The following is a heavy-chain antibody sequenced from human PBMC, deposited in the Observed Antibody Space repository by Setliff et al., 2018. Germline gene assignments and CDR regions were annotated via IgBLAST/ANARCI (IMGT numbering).Heavy chain of an antibody. J-gene: IGHJ4*02. CDR3: ARTCSGSGCYAGLES. CDR1: GFTFSNYA. Sequence: GGSLRLSCAASGFTFSNYAMHWVRQAPGKGLEWVAVISYDGSNKFYADSVKGRFTISRDNSKNTLYLQMNSLRPEDTAVYYCARTCSGSGCYAGLESWGQGTPVTVSS. D-gene: IGHD2-15*01. V-gene: IGHV3-30*03. CDR2: ISYDGSNK.